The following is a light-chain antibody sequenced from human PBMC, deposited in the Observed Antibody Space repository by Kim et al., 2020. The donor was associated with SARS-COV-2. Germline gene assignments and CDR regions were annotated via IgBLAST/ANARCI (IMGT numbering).Light chain of an antibody. CDR2: KVS. Sequence: PASISCMSIQSLVYSDGSIYLNWFHQRPGQSPRRLIFKVSNRDSGVPDRFSGSGSGTDFTLQISRVEAEDVGVYYCMQGTHWPFTFGPGTKVDIK. J-gene: IGKJ3*01. CDR1: QSLVYSDGSIY. V-gene: IGKV2-30*01. CDR3: MQGTHWPFT.